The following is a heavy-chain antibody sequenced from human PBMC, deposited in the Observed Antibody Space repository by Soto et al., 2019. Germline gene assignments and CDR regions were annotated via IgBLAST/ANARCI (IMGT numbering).Heavy chain of an antibody. CDR1: GGTFSSYA. Sequence: ASVKVSCKASGGTFSSYAISCVRQAPGQGLEWMGGIIPIFGTANYAQKFQGRVTITADESTSTAYMELSSLRSEDTAVYYCARGGIAVAVPFDYWGQGTLVTVSS. CDR2: IIPIFGTA. CDR3: ARGGIAVAVPFDY. J-gene: IGHJ4*02. V-gene: IGHV1-69*13. D-gene: IGHD6-19*01.